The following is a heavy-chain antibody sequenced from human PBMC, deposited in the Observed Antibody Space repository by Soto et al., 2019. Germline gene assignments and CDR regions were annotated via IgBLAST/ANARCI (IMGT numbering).Heavy chain of an antibody. D-gene: IGHD3-16*01. CDR1: GFAFSDAS. CDR3: TPLAICHYGYDF. CDR2: IKTKSSGGTT. V-gene: IGHV3-15*01. Sequence: DVQLVESGGDLVKPGGSLRLSCAASGFAFSDASMSWVRQAPGKGLEWVGRIKTKSSGGTTDYAAPVKGRFTISRDDSKNPVYLQMDSMEAEDTAVYSCTPLAICHYGYDFWGQGTLVTVSS. J-gene: IGHJ4*02.